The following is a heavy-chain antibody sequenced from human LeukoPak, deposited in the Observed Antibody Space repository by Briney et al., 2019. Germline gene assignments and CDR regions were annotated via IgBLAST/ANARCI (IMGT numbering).Heavy chain of an antibody. CDR3: ASNPQVSHDSSGYSDY. CDR1: GFTFSSYS. D-gene: IGHD3-22*01. CDR2: ISSSSSSYI. J-gene: IGHJ4*02. V-gene: IGHV3-21*01. Sequence: GGSLRLSCAASGFTFSSYSMNWVRQAPGKGLEWVSSISSSSSSYIYYADSVKGRFTISRDNAKNSLYLQMNSLRAEDTAVYYCASNPQVSHDSSGYSDYWGQGTLVTVSS.